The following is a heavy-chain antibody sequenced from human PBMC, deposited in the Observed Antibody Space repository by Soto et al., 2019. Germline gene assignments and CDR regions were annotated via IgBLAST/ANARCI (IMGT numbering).Heavy chain of an antibody. CDR2: IGTAGDT. D-gene: IGHD2-8*01. CDR1: GFTFSSYD. CDR3: ARGLYRHPYCTNGVCPLPYYYGMDV. Sequence: GGSLRLSCAASGFTFSSYDMHWVRQATGKGLEWVSAIGTAGDTYYPGSVKGRFTISRENAKNSLYLQMNSLRAEDTAVYYCARGLYRHPYCTNGVCPLPYYYGMDVWGQGTTVTVSS. J-gene: IGHJ6*02. V-gene: IGHV3-13*01.